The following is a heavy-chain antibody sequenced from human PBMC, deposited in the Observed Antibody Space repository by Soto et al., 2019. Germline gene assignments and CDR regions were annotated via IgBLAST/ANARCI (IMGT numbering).Heavy chain of an antibody. CDR1: GLTFSNYA. CDR2: IDLSGRGI. V-gene: IGHV3-23*01. Sequence: PGGSLRLSCGASGLTFSNYAVTWVRQAPGKGLEWVSAIDLSGRGIYYADSVKGRFTISRDKSKNKVYLQMNSLRAEDTAVYYCARDQSDRDAFDIWGQGTMVTVSS. CDR3: ARDQSDRDAFDI. J-gene: IGHJ3*02. D-gene: IGHD2-21*02.